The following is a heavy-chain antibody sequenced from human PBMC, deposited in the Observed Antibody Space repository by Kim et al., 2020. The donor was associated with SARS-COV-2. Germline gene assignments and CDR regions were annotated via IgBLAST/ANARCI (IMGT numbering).Heavy chain of an antibody. J-gene: IGHJ4*02. CDR3: AKTGGSTWYIDF. D-gene: IGHD2-2*01. V-gene: IGHV3-23*01. CDR2: IGHRGET. Sequence: GGSLRLSCAASGFTFSTYAMRWVRQAPGKGLEWVSTIGHRGETYYASVKDRFTISRDNSKNTLYLQMSSLRVDDTAVYYCAKTGGSTWYIDFWGQGTLVTVSS. CDR1: GFTFSTYA.